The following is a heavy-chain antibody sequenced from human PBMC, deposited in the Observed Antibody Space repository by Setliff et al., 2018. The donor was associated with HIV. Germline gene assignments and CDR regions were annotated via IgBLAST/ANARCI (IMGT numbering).Heavy chain of an antibody. V-gene: IGHV4-31*03. J-gene: IGHJ2*01. D-gene: IGHD7-27*01. CDR2: SYYSGTT. Sequence: SETLSLTCTVSGDSISSGDYYWSWIRQHPGKGLEWIGYSYYSGTTSYNPSLKSRVTISVDTSKNQFSLKLISVTAADTAFYYCVGGNWGSFVDWYFDLWGRGTLVTVSS. CDR3: VGGNWGSFVDWYFDL. CDR1: GDSISSGDYY.